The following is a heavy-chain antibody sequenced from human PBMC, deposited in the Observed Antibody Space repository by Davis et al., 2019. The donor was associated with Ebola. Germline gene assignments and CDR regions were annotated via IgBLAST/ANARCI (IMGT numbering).Heavy chain of an antibody. CDR3: AFSVNYGDEYYYYYYGMDV. Sequence: GGSLRLSCAASGFTFSSYAMHWVRQAPGKGLEWVAVISYDGSNKYYADSVKGRFTISRDNSKNTLYLQMNSLRAEDTAVYYCAFSVNYGDEYYYYYYGMDVWGQGTTVTVSS. CDR2: ISYDGSNK. CDR1: GFTFSSYA. V-gene: IGHV3-30-3*01. J-gene: IGHJ6*02. D-gene: IGHD4-17*01.